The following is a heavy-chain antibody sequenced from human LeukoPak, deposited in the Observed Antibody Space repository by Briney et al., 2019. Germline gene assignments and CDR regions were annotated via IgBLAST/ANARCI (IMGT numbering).Heavy chain of an antibody. CDR1: GGSISSYY. D-gene: IGHD3-3*01. J-gene: IGHJ4*02. V-gene: IGHV4-4*09. CDR3: ARHQAYYDFWSGYPPPPHFDY. Sequence: SETLSLTCTVSGGSISSYYWSWIRQPPGKGLEWIGYIYTSGSTNYNPSLKSRVTISVDTSKNQFSLKLSSVTAADTAVYYCARHQAYYDFWSGYPPPPHFDYRGQGTLVTVSS. CDR2: IYTSGST.